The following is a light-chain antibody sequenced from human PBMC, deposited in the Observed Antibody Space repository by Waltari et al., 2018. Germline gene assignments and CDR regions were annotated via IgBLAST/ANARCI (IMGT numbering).Light chain of an antibody. CDR3: QKYDSLPAT. CDR1: RSVLKY. Sequence: VLTQSPGTLSLSPGERATLSCRASRSVLKYLAWYQQTPGRAPRLLIYHASTRATGIPDRFSGSGSGTDFSLTISRLEPDDFAVYYCQKYDSLPATFGQGTRVEIK. V-gene: IGKV3-20*01. J-gene: IGKJ1*01. CDR2: HAS.